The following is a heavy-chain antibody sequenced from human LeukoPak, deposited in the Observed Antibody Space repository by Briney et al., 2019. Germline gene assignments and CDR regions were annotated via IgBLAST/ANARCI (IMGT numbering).Heavy chain of an antibody. Sequence: GGSLRLSCAASGFTFSSYSMNWVRQAPGKGLEWVSSISSSSSYIYYADSVKGRFTISRDNAKNSLYLQMNSLRAEDTAVYYCARGSSTSCCNDAFDIWGQGTMVTVSS. V-gene: IGHV3-21*01. D-gene: IGHD2-2*01. CDR2: ISSSSSYI. J-gene: IGHJ3*02. CDR3: ARGSSTSCCNDAFDI. CDR1: GFTFSSYS.